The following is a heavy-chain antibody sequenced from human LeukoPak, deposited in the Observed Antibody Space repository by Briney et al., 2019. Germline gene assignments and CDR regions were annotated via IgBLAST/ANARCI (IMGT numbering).Heavy chain of an antibody. Sequence: GSLRLSCAASGFTFSSYAMHWVRQAPGKGLEWVAVISYDGSNKYYADSVKGRFTISRDNSKNTLYLQMNSLRAEDTAVYYCARESTAAISYFDYWGQGTLVTVSS. CDR3: ARESTAAISYFDY. D-gene: IGHD2-2*01. J-gene: IGHJ4*02. CDR1: GFTFSSYA. CDR2: ISYDGSNK. V-gene: IGHV3-30-3*01.